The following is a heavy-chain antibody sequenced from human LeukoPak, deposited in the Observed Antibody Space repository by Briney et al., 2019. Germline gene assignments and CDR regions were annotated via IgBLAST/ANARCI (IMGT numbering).Heavy chain of an antibody. D-gene: IGHD1-14*01. CDR2: IYTSGST. Sequence: PSETLSLTCTVSGGSISSGSYYWSWIRQPAGKGLEWIGRIYTSGSTNYNPSLKSRVTISVDTSKNQFSLKLSSVTAADTAVYYCARRGGVEPGDAFDIWGQGTMVTVSS. V-gene: IGHV4-61*02. CDR3: ARRGGVEPGDAFDI. J-gene: IGHJ3*02. CDR1: GGSISSGSYY.